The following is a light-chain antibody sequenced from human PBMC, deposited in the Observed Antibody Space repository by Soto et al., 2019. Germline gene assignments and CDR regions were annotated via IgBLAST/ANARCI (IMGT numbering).Light chain of an antibody. V-gene: IGKV3-15*01. CDR3: QQYGDRPRT. J-gene: IGKJ1*01. CDR1: QDIGSA. CDR2: DAS. Sequence: EVVLTQSPATLSVSPGYRATLSCRASQDIGSAVAWYHQRSGQAPRLLIFDASIRVPTTPARFSGSVSGTEFTLTISSLESEDFEVYFCQQYGDRPRTFGQGTKVDIK.